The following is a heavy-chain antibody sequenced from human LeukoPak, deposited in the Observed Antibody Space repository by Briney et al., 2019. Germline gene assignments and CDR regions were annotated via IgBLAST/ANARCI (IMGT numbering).Heavy chain of an antibody. CDR2: FYYSGST. D-gene: IGHD6-13*01. CDR3: ARGVGGSSWLDY. Sequence: SGTLSLTCTVSGGSLSSYYWSWIRQPPGKGLEWIGYFYYSGSTNYNPSLKSRVTISVDTSKKQFSLKLSSVTAADTAVYYCARGVGGSSWLDYWGQGTLVTVSS. CDR1: GGSLSSYY. V-gene: IGHV4-59*01. J-gene: IGHJ4*02.